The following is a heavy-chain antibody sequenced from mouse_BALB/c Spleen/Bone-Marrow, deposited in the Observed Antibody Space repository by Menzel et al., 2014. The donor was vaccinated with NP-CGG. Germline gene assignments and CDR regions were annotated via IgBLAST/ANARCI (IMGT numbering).Heavy chain of an antibody. D-gene: IGHD1-1*01. J-gene: IGHJ2*01. CDR3: ARTGNYYGSSFDY. CDR2: INPFNDGT. CDR1: GYTSTSYV. Sequence: VQLQQSGPELVKPGTSVKMSCKASGYTSTSYVIHWVKQKPGQGLEWIGYINPFNDGTKYNEKFKDKATLTSDKSSNTAYMELSSLTSEDSAVYYCARTGNYYGSSFDYWGQGTTLTVSS. V-gene: IGHV1-14*01.